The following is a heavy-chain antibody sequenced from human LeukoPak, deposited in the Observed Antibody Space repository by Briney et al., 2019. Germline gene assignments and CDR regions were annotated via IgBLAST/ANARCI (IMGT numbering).Heavy chain of an antibody. D-gene: IGHD3-3*01. Sequence: GGSLRLSCAASGFTFSSYSMNWVRQAPGKGLEWVSSISSSSSYIYYADSVKGRFTISRDNAKNSLYLQMNSLRAEDTAVYYCARFGVVSTGAYFDYWGQGTLVTVSS. J-gene: IGHJ4*02. CDR3: ARFGVVSTGAYFDY. V-gene: IGHV3-21*01. CDR2: ISSSSSYI. CDR1: GFTFSSYS.